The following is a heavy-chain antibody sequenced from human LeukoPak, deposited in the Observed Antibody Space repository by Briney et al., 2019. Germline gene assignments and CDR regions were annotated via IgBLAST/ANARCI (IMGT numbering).Heavy chain of an antibody. CDR2: IYYSGST. J-gene: IGHJ4*02. CDR3: ARGEDGDYRSYDY. V-gene: IGHV4-59*01. D-gene: IGHD4-17*01. Sequence: SETLSLTCTVSGGSISSYYWSWIRQPPGKGLEWIGYIYYSGSTNYNPSLKSRVTISVDTSKNQFSLKLSSVTAADTAVYYCARGEDGDYRSYDYWGQGTLVTVSS. CDR1: GGSISSYY.